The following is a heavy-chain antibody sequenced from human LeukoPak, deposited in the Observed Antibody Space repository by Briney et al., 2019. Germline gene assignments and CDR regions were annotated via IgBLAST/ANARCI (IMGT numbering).Heavy chain of an antibody. D-gene: IGHD5-12*01. CDR1: GYTFTSYG. CDR3: AGVPPRDSGYDYYYYYGMDV. V-gene: IGHV1-18*01. Sequence: ASVKVSCKASGYTFTSYGISWVRQAPGQGLEWMGWISAYNGNTNYAQKLQGRVTMATDTSTSTAYMELRSLRSDATAVYYCAGVPPRDSGYDYYYYYGMDVWGQGTTVTVSS. CDR2: ISAYNGNT. J-gene: IGHJ6*02.